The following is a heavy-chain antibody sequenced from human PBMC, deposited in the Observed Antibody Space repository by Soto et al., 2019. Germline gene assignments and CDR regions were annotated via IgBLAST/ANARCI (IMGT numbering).Heavy chain of an antibody. J-gene: IGHJ4*02. Sequence: PSETLSLTCNVSSVPITEYSWSWVLQSPGQGLEWIGNYFDSGRNMYNPSLKSRVTISVDTSKNHFSLKFNSLTAADTAVYYCASGTLSTIAEPDSWGQGTLVTVSS. D-gene: IGHD6-13*01. CDR2: YFDSGRN. CDR1: SVPITEYS. CDR3: ASGTLSTIAEPDS. V-gene: IGHV4-59*01.